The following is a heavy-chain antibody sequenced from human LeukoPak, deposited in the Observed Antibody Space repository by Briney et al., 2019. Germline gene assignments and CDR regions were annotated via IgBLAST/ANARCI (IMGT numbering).Heavy chain of an antibody. D-gene: IGHD3-16*02. J-gene: IGHJ4*02. CDR3: ARVGITFGGVIVPPEYYFDY. V-gene: IGHV4-59*08. CDR2: MYDSEST. CDR1: GGSISSYY. Sequence: SETLSLTCSVSGGSISSYYWSWIRQPPGKGLEWIGYMYDSESTNYNPSLKSRVTISVDTSKNQFSLKLSSVTAADTAVYYCARVGITFGGVIVPPEYYFDYWGQGTLVTVSS.